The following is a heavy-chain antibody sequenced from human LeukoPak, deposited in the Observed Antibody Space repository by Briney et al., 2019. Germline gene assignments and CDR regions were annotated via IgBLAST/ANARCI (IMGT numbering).Heavy chain of an antibody. CDR3: ATNRGYSYVHDAFDI. V-gene: IGHV1-18*04. J-gene: IGHJ3*02. CDR1: GYTFTSYG. Sequence: ASVKVSCKASGYTFTSYGISWVRQAPGQGLEWMGWISAYNGNTNYAQKLQGRVTMTTDTSTSTAYMELKSLRSDDTAVYYCATNRGYSYVHDAFDIWGQGTMVTVSS. CDR2: ISAYNGNT. D-gene: IGHD5-18*01.